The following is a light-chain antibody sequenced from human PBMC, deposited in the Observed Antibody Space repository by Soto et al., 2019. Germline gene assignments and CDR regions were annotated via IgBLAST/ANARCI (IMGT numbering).Light chain of an antibody. V-gene: IGLV2-23*01. CDR3: CSYAGSSTVI. CDR1: SSDVGSYNL. Sequence: QSALTQPASVSGSPGQSITIPCTGTSSDVGSYNLVSWYQQHPGKAPKLMIYERSKRPSGVSNRFSGSKSGNTASLTISGLQAEDEADYYCCSYAGSSTVIFGGGTKVTVL. J-gene: IGLJ2*01. CDR2: ERS.